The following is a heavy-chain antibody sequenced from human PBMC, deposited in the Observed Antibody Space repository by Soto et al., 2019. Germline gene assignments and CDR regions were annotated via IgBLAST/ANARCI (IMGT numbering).Heavy chain of an antibody. Sequence: SETLSLTCTVSGCSISSYYWSWIRQPAGKGLEWIGRIYTSGSTNYNPSLKSRVTMSLDTAKNEFSLKLSSVTAADTAVYYCVRDVGLARFDPWGQGTLVTVAS. J-gene: IGHJ5*02. CDR3: VRDVGLARFDP. CDR1: GCSISSYY. V-gene: IGHV4-4*07. CDR2: IYTSGST. D-gene: IGHD1-26*01.